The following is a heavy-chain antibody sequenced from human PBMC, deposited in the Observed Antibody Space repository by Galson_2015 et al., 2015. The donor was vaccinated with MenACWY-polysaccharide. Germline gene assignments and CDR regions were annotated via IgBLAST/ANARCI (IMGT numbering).Heavy chain of an antibody. CDR1: GYTFTNYD. CDR3: ARVVRRKYSYSDY. CDR2: MNPNCGNT. Sequence: SVKVSCKASGYTFTNYDINWVRQATGQGLEWMGWMNPNCGNTGYAQKFQGRVTMTRDTSISTAYMELRSLRYEDTAVYYCARVVRRKYSYSDYWAREPWSASPQ. D-gene: IGHD5-18*01. J-gene: IGHJ4*02. V-gene: IGHV1-8*01.